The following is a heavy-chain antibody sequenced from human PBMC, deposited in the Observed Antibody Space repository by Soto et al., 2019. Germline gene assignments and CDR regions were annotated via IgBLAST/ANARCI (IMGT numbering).Heavy chain of an antibody. V-gene: IGHV5-10-1*01. CDR1: GYSFTSYW. CDR3: ANLGYCSGGSCPAQYYYHYGMDV. J-gene: IGHJ6*02. CDR2: IDPSDSYT. D-gene: IGHD2-15*01. Sequence: GESLKISCKGSGYSFTSYWISWVRQMPGKGLEWMGRIDPSDSYTNYSPSFQGHVTISADKSISTAYLQWSSLKASDTAMYYCANLGYCSGGSCPAQYYYHYGMDVWGQGTTVTVSS.